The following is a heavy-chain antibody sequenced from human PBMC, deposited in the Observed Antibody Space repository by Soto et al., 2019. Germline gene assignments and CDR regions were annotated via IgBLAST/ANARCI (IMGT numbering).Heavy chain of an antibody. CDR1: GFTFSRYP. J-gene: IGHJ4*02. CDR2: ISYTGANT. D-gene: IGHD3-22*01. Sequence: HPXGSLRVPFVASGFTFSRYPMHWVRQPPGRGLDWVAVISYTGANTYYVGSVRGRFTISRDNSKNTLYLQMNSLRAEDTAMYYCAKHMDDSGYFYVEGADNWGQGTLVTVSS. V-gene: IGHV3-30*18. CDR3: AKHMDDSGYFYVEGADN.